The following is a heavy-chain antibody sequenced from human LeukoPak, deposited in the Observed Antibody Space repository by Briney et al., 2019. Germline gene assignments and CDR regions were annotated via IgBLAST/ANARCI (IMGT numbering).Heavy chain of an antibody. CDR3: ARDADYDYVWGSYRGNEFDY. V-gene: IGHV1-18*01. CDR2: ISAYNGNT. CDR1: GYTFTSYG. J-gene: IGHJ4*02. Sequence: ASVKVSCKASGYTFTSYGISWVRQAPGQGLEWMGWISAYNGNTNYAQKLQGRVTMTTDTSTCTAYMELRSLRSDDTAVYYCARDADYDYVWGSYRGNEFDYWGQGTLVTVSS. D-gene: IGHD3-16*02.